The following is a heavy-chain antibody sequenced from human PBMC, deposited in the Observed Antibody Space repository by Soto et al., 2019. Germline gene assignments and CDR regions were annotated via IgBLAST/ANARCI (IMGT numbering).Heavy chain of an antibody. CDR2: VSSSGSTI. CDR3: AREYTTNVVGPTGY. D-gene: IGHD2-15*01. J-gene: IGHJ4*02. Sequence: QVQLVESGGGLVKPGGSLRLSCAASGFTFSDFYMTWIRQAPGKGLEWVAYVSSSGSTIFYADSVKGRFTISRDNANNSLFLEMSSLRAEDTAVYYCAREYTTNVVGPTGYWGQGTLVIVSS. V-gene: IGHV3-11*01. CDR1: GFTFSDFY.